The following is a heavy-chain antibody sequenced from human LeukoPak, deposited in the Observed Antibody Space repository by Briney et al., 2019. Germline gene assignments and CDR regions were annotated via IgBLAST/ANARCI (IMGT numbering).Heavy chain of an antibody. Sequence: SETLSLTCTVSGGSISSGGYYWSWIRQHPGKGLEWIGYISYSGSTYYNPPLKSRVNISVDTSKNQFSLKLGSVTAADTAVYYCARGFGGRLQFDYWGQGTLVTVSS. J-gene: IGHJ4*02. CDR1: GGSISSGGYY. D-gene: IGHD2-15*01. V-gene: IGHV4-31*03. CDR2: ISYSGST. CDR3: ARGFGGRLQFDY.